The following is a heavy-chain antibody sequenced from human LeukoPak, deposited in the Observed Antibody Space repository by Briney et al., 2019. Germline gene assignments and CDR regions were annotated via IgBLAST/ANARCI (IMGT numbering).Heavy chain of an antibody. CDR3: ARDPSGSYYRFDY. CDR2: ISSSSYI. V-gene: IGHV3-21*01. CDR1: GFTFSSYS. Sequence: GGSLRLSCAASGFTFSSYSMNWVRQAPGKGLEWVSSISSSSYIYYADSVKGRFTISRDNAKNSLYLQMNSLRAEDTAVYYCARDPSGSYYRFDYWGQGTLVTVSS. D-gene: IGHD1-26*01. J-gene: IGHJ4*02.